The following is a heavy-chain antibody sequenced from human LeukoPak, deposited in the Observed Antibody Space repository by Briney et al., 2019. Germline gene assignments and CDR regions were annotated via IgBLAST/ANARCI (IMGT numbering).Heavy chain of an antibody. CDR2: MSPNSGNT. J-gene: IGHJ5*02. D-gene: IGHD1-20*01. V-gene: IGHV1-8*01. CDR3: ARGDNWDNWFDP. Sequence: ASVKVSCKASGYTFTSYDINWVRQATGQGLEWMGWMSPNSGNTGYAQKFQGRVTMTRNTSISTAYMELSSLRSEDTAVYYCARGDNWDNWFDPWGQGTLVTVSS. CDR1: GYTFTSYD.